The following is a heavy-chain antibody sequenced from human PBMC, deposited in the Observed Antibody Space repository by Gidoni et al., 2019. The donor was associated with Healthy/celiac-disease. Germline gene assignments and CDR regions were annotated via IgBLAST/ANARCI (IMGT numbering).Heavy chain of an antibody. J-gene: IGHJ2*01. Sequence: EVQLVESGGGLVQPGRSLRLSCAASGFTFDDYAMHWVRQAPGKGLEWVSGISWNSGSIGYADSVKGRFTISRDNAKNSLYLQMNSLRAEDTALYYCAKDQGTVPYWYFDLWGRGTLVTVSS. D-gene: IGHD4-17*01. CDR3: AKDQGTVPYWYFDL. V-gene: IGHV3-9*01. CDR2: ISWNSGSI. CDR1: GFTFDDYA.